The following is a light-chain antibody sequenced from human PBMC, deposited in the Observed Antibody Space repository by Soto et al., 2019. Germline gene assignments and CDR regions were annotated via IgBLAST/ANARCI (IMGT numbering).Light chain of an antibody. CDR2: LGS. J-gene: IGKJ1*01. CDR1: QSLLHSNGYNY. CDR3: MQALQPRWT. V-gene: IGKV2-28*01. Sequence: DIVMTQSPLSLPVTPGEPASISCRSSQSLLHSNGYNYLDWYLQKPGQSPQLLIYLGSNRASGVPDRFSGSRSGTAFTLKISRVVAEDVGVDYCMQALQPRWTFGQGTKVEIK.